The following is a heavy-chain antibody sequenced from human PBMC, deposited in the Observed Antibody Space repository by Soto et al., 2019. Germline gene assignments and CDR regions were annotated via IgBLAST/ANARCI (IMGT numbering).Heavy chain of an antibody. CDR1: GGTFSSYA. CDR3: ARDFGVVTQPYYYYGMDV. D-gene: IGHD3-3*01. CDR2: IIPIFGTA. J-gene: IGHJ6*02. Sequence: GASVKVSCKASGGTFSSYAISWVRQAPGQGLEWMGGIIPIFGTANYAQKFQGRVTITADESTSTAYMELSSLRSEDTAVYYCARDFGVVTQPYYYYGMDVWGQGTTVTVSS. V-gene: IGHV1-69*13.